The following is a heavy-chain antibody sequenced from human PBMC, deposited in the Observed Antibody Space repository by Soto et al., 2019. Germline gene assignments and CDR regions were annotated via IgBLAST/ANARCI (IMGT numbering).Heavy chain of an antibody. CDR2: IYHSGST. V-gene: IGHV4-30-2*01. J-gene: IGHJ4*02. CDR3: ARAGGLGAVAADY. Sequence: QLQLQESGSGLVKPSQTLSLTCAVSGGSISSGGYSWSWIRQPPGKGLEWIGYIYHSGSTYYNPYLQSRVTISVDRSKTQFSLKLSSVTAADTAVYYCARAGGLGAVAADYWGQGTLVTVSS. D-gene: IGHD6-19*01. CDR1: GGSISSGGYS.